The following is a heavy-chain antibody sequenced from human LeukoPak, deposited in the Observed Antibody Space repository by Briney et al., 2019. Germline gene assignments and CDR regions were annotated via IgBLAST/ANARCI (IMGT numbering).Heavy chain of an antibody. V-gene: IGHV4-59*01. CDR2: IYYSGST. CDR3: ARATYGSGSLPDY. Sequence: SETLSLTCTVSGGSISSYYWSWIRQPPGKGLEWIGYIYYSGSTNYNPSLKSRVTISVDTSKNQFSLKLSSVTAADTAVYYCARATYGSGSLPDYWGQGTLVTVSS. J-gene: IGHJ4*02. CDR1: GGSISSYY. D-gene: IGHD3-10*01.